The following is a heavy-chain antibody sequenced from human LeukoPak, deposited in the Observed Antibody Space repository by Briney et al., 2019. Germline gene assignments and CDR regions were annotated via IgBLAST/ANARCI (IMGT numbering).Heavy chain of an antibody. Sequence: ASVKVSCKASGYTFTSYGISWVRQAPGQGLEWMGWISAYNGNTNYAQKLQGRVTMTTDTSTSTAYMELRSLRSDDTAVYYCAISLYSSGWYRKLSDAFDIWGQGTMVTVSS. CDR2: ISAYNGNT. CDR3: AISLYSSGWYRKLSDAFDI. CDR1: GYTFTSYG. D-gene: IGHD6-19*01. V-gene: IGHV1-18*01. J-gene: IGHJ3*02.